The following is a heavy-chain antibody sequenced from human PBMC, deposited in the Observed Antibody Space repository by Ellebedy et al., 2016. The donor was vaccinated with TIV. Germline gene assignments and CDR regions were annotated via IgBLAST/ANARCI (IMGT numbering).Heavy chain of an antibody. Sequence: MPSETLSLTCTVSGGSISSYYWSWIRQPPGKGLEWIGYIYYSGSTNYNLSLKSRVTISVDTSKNQFSLKLSSVTAADTAVYYCARNVNWGKPLDPWGQGTLVTVSS. CDR1: GGSISSYY. J-gene: IGHJ5*02. CDR3: ARNVNWGKPLDP. V-gene: IGHV4-59*08. CDR2: IYYSGST. D-gene: IGHD7-27*01.